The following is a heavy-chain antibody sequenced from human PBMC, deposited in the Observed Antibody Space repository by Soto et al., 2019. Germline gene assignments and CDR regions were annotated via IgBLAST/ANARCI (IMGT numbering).Heavy chain of an antibody. CDR2: IRSKAYGGTT. CDR1: GFTFGDYA. CDR3: TRGFFSTSYPDAFDI. J-gene: IGHJ3*02. D-gene: IGHD2-2*01. Sequence: GGSLRLSCTASGFTFGDYAMSWFRQAPGKGLEWVGFIRSKAYGGTTEYAASVKGRFTISRADSKSIAYLQMNSLKTEDTAVYYCTRGFFSTSYPDAFDIWGQGTMVTVSS. V-gene: IGHV3-49*03.